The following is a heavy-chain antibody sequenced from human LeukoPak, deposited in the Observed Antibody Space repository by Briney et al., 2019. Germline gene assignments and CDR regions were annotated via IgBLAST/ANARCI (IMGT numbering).Heavy chain of an antibody. CDR1: GGSFSGYY. V-gene: IGHV4-34*01. Sequence: PSETLSLTCAVYGGSFSGYYWSWIRQPPGKGLEWIGEINHSGSTNYNPSLKSRVTISVDTSKNQFSLKLSSVTAADTAVYYCARGRSRSGMVQGVTYYHYYYMDVWGKGTTVTVSS. CDR3: ARGRSRSGMVQGVTYYHYYYMDV. J-gene: IGHJ6*03. D-gene: IGHD3-10*01. CDR2: INHSGST.